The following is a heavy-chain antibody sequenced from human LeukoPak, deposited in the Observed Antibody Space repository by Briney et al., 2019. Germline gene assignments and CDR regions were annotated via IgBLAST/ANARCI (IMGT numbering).Heavy chain of an antibody. Sequence: PGGSLRLSCAASGFTFSSYSMNWVRQAPGKGLEWVSSISSSSSYIYYADSVKGRFTISRDNAKNSLYLQMNSLRAEDTAVYYCARGLLWSCYFDYWGQGTLVTVSS. CDR2: ISSSSSYI. D-gene: IGHD2-21*01. CDR1: GFTFSSYS. CDR3: ARGLLWSCYFDY. J-gene: IGHJ4*02. V-gene: IGHV3-21*01.